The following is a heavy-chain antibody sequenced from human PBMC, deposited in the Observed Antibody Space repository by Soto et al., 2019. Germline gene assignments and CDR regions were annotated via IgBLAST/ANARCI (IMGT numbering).Heavy chain of an antibody. Sequence: EVQLLESGGDFVQPGGSLRLSCAASEFSFSNYAMTWVRQAPGKGLEWVSAVTGGGSSTFYADSVKGRFTVSRDNSRKTLYLQMTSLRAEDAAVYYCAKFSATSVYDISSAPDYWGQGTLVTVSS. J-gene: IGHJ4*02. CDR3: AKFSATSVYDISSAPDY. CDR1: EFSFSNYA. D-gene: IGHD6-6*01. CDR2: VTGGGSST. V-gene: IGHV3-23*01.